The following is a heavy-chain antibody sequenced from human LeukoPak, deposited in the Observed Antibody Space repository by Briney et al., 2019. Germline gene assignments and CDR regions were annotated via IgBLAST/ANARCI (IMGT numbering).Heavy chain of an antibody. J-gene: IGHJ6*03. CDR2: ISSSGSTI. V-gene: IGHV3-11*04. CDR3: ARYYDSSGYYFVYYYYMDV. Sequence: PGGSLGLSCAASGFTFSDYYMSWIRQAPGKGLEWVSYISSSGSTIYYADSVKGRFTISRDNAKNSLYLQMNSLRAEDTAVYYCARYYDSSGYYFVYYYYMDVWGKGTTVTVSS. D-gene: IGHD3-22*01. CDR1: GFTFSDYY.